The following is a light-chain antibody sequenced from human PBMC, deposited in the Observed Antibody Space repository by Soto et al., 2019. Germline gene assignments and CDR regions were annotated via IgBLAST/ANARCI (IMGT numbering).Light chain of an antibody. CDR3: QQYHNWPPLT. CDR2: GAS. J-gene: IGKJ4*01. CDR1: QSVSSN. V-gene: IGKV3-15*01. Sequence: EVVMTQSPATLSVSPGERATLSCRASQSVSSNLAWYQQKPGQPPRLLIYGASTRATGIPARFSGSGSGTEFTLTISSLQSEDFANYYCQQYHNWPPLTFGGGTKVAIK.